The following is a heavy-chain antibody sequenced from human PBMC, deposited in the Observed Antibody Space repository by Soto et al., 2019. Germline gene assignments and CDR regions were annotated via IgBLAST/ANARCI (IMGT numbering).Heavy chain of an antibody. V-gene: IGHV3-15*07. CDR1: GFTFSNAW. Sequence: EVQLVESGGGLVKPGGSLRLSCAASGFTFSNAWMNWVRQAPGKGLEWVGRINSKTDGGTTDYAAPVKGRFTISRDDSRKTLYLQMHILKTEDTAVYYCTTDTIFGAPDAFDIWGQGTMVTVSS. J-gene: IGHJ3*02. D-gene: IGHD3-3*01. CDR2: INSKTDGGTT. CDR3: TTDTIFGAPDAFDI.